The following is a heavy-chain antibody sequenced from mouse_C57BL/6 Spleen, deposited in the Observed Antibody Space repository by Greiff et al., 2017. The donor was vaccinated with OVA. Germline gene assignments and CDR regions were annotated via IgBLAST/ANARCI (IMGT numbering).Heavy chain of an antibody. CDR3: ARKSTTVVDWYFDV. J-gene: IGHJ1*03. D-gene: IGHD1-1*01. V-gene: IGHV2-9-1*01. CDR2: IWTGGGT. Sequence: VQLQESGPGLVAPSQSLSITCTVSGFSLTSYAISWVRQPPGTGLEWLGVIWTGGGTNYNSALKSRLSISKDNSKSQVFLKMNSLQTDDTARYYCARKSTTVVDWYFDVWGTGTTVTVSS. CDR1: GFSLTSYA.